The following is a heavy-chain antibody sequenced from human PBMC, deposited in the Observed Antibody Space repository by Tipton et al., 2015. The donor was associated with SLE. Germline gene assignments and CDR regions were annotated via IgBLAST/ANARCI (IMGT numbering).Heavy chain of an antibody. CDR3: ATRWAQTVVGY. Sequence: QSGAEVKKPGESLQISCKTSGYSFTSSWIVWFRHMPGKGLECMGMIDPDDSDTRYNPSFQGHLSMSTDRSTTTAYLQWSSLKASGTAMFFCATRWAQTVVGYRGQGPLVPVSS. D-gene: IGHD3-16*01. CDR2: IDPDDSDT. CDR1: GYSFTSSW. J-gene: IGHJ4*02. V-gene: IGHV5-51*03.